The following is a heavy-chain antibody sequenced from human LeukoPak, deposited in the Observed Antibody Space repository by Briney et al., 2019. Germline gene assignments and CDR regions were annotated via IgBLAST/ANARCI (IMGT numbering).Heavy chain of an antibody. D-gene: IGHD3-9*01. CDR3: ARIENFDWLFDY. J-gene: IGHJ4*02. V-gene: IGHV4-30-4*01. Sequence: SETLSPTCTVSGGSISSGDYYWSWIRQPPGKGLEWIGYIYYSGSTYYNPSLKSRVTISVDTSKNQFSLKLSSVTAADTAVYYCARIENFDWLFDYWGQGTLVTVSS. CDR2: IYYSGST. CDR1: GGSISSGDYY.